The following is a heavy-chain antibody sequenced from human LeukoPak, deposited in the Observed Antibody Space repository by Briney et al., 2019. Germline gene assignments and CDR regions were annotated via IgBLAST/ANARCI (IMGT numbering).Heavy chain of an antibody. J-gene: IGHJ6*03. D-gene: IGHD6-13*01. CDR1: GGSISSYY. V-gene: IGHV4-39*01. CDR3: ARRRGIAAAGTMDV. CDR2: IYYSGST. Sequence: SETLSLTCTVSGGSISSYYWGWIRQPPGKGLEGIGSIYYSGSTYYNPSLKSRVTISVDTSKNQFSLKLSSVTAADTAVYYCARRRGIAAAGTMDVWGKGTTVTVSS.